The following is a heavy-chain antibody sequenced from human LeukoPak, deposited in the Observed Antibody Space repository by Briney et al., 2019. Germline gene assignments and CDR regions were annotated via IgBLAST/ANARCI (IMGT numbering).Heavy chain of an antibody. Sequence: GGSLRLSCAASGFIFKDYAMNWVREAPGRGLQWVSSIHYSGRATYYADSVKGRSTIFRDNAKKTLYLQMNSLRAEDTAVYYCVRDLGGRSGHWGQGTLVTVSS. D-gene: IGHD1-26*01. J-gene: IGHJ4*02. CDR3: VRDLGGRSGH. CDR1: GFIFKDYA. V-gene: IGHV3-21*01. CDR2: IHYSGRAT.